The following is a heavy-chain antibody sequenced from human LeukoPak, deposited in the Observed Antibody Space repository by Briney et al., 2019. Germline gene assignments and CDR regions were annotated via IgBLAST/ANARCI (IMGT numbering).Heavy chain of an antibody. CDR1: GGSISTYY. CDR3: ARPAGMATILAGDAFDI. J-gene: IGHJ3*02. D-gene: IGHD5-12*01. CDR2: IYYTGTT. V-gene: IGHV4-59*08. Sequence: SETLSLTCTVSGGSISTYYWSWIRQPPWKGLEWIGYIYYTGTTDYNPSLKSRVTISVDTSKNQFSLDLSSVTAADTAVYYCARPAGMATILAGDAFDIWGQGTMVTVSS.